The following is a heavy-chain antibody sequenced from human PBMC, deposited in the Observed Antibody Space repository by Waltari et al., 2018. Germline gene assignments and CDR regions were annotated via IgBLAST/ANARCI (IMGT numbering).Heavy chain of an antibody. D-gene: IGHD2-2*02. J-gene: IGHJ4*02. CDR2: INHSGST. CDR1: GGSFSGYY. V-gene: IGHV4-34*01. Sequence: QVQLQQWGAGLLKPSETLSLTCAVYGGSFSGYYWSWIRQPPGKGLEWIGEINHSGSTNYNPALKRRITITGDTSKNQFSLKLSSVTAADTAVYYCARSTPATAIGNWGQGTLVTVSS. CDR3: ARSTPATAIGN.